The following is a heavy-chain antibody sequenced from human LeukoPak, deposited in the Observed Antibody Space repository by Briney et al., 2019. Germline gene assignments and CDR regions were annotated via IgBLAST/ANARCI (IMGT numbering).Heavy chain of an antibody. CDR2: IYYSGST. V-gene: IGHV4-59*12. CDR3: ARFRVAGTRYFDY. CDR1: GGSIRSYY. D-gene: IGHD6-19*01. J-gene: IGHJ4*02. Sequence: SETLSLTCTVSGGSIRSYYWSWIRQPPGKGLEWIGSIYYSGSTYYNPSLKSRVTISVDTSKNQFSLKLSSVTAADTATYYCARFRVAGTRYFDYWGQGTLVTVSS.